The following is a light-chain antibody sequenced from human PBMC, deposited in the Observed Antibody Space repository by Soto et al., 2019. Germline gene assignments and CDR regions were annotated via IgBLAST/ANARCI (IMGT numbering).Light chain of an antibody. V-gene: IGLV7-43*01. CDR1: TGTVYRGNY. CDR3: VLYFGGTQLGV. Sequence: QAVVTQEPSLTVSPGGTVRLTCSSITGTVYRGNYASWFQQKPGQAPRALIYNTDNTHSWTPARFSGSLLGGKASLTLSGVQPEDEADYSCVLYFGGTQLGVFGGGTQLTV. CDR2: NTD. J-gene: IGLJ3*02.